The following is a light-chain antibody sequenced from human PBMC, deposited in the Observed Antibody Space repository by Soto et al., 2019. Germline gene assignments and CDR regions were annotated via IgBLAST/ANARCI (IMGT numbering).Light chain of an antibody. J-gene: IGKJ4*01. CDR2: DGS. Sequence: DIQMNQSPSSLSASVGDRVTITCQASQDINHYLNWYQQRPGKAPKSLIYDGSNLETGVPSRFSGSGAGTMFSLTIDNLQPEDVATYSCQQYDNFPVSFGGGTKLEIK. V-gene: IGKV1-33*01. CDR1: QDINHY. CDR3: QQYDNFPVS.